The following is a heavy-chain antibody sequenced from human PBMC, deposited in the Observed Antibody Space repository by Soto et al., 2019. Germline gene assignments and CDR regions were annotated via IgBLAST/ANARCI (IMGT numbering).Heavy chain of an antibody. CDR1: GFTLSSYG. D-gene: IGHD3-10*01. CDR3: AKGAYYHGSGSYFPFDY. V-gene: IGHV3-23*01. CDR2: ISGSGGST. Sequence: GGSLRLSCAASGFTLSSYGMSWVRQAPGKGLEWVSAISGSGGSTYYADSVKGRFTISRDNSKNTLYLQMNSLRAEDAAVYYCAKGAYYHGSGSYFPFDYWGQGTLVTVSS. J-gene: IGHJ4*02.